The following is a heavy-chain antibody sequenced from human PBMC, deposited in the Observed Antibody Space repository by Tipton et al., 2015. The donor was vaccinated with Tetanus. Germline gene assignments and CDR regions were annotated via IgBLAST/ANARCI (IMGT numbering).Heavy chain of an antibody. J-gene: IGHJ4*02. D-gene: IGHD2-8*01. CDR2: IYPGDSDT. CDR1: GYIFTNYW. Sequence: VQLVQSGAEVKKPGESLKISCKGSGYIFTNYWIGWVRQKPGKGLEWMGIIYPGDSDTRYSPSFQGQVTISVDKSINTAYLQWGSLKASDTSVFYCARAHCTDGVCNFDFWGQGALVTVAS. V-gene: IGHV5-51*01. CDR3: ARAHCTDGVCNFDF.